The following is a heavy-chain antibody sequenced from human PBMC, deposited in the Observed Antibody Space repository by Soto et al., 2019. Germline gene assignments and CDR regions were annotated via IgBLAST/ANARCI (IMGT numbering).Heavy chain of an antibody. CDR1: GGTFSSYT. D-gene: IGHD3-10*01. CDR3: ATRSYGSGETYYYGMDV. CDR2: IIPILGIA. J-gene: IGHJ6*02. Sequence: QVQLVQSGAEVKKPGSSVKVSCKASGGTFSSYTISWVRQAPGQGLEWMGRIIPILGIANYAQKLQGRVTITADKSTSTAYMELRSLRSEDTAVYYCATRSYGSGETYYYGMDVWGQGTTVTVSS. V-gene: IGHV1-69*02.